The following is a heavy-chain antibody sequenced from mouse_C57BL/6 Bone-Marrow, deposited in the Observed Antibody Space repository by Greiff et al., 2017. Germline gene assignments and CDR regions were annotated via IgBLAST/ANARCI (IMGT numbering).Heavy chain of an antibody. CDR3: TRDYYGSSYPYYFDY. J-gene: IGHJ2*01. CDR1: GYTFTSYW. CDR2: IYPGNSDT. Sequence: EVQRVESGTVLARPGASVKMSCKTSGYTFTSYWMHWVKQRPGQGLEWIGAIYPGNSDTSYNQKFKGKAKLTAVTSASTAYMELSSLTNEDSAVYYCTRDYYGSSYPYYFDYWGQGTTLTVSS. V-gene: IGHV1-5*01. D-gene: IGHD1-1*01.